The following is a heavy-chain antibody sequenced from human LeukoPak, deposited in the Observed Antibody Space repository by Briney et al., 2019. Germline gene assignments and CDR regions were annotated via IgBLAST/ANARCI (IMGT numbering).Heavy chain of an antibody. CDR2: IIPILGIA. CDR1: GGSVSSYT. Sequence: GASVKVSCKASGGSVSSYTISWVRQAPGQGLEWMGRIIPILGIANYAQKFQGRVTITADKSTSTAYMELSSLRSEDTAVYYCARAMTTVTTGSDYWGQGTLVTVSS. J-gene: IGHJ4*02. D-gene: IGHD4-11*01. V-gene: IGHV1-69*02. CDR3: ARAMTTVTTGSDY.